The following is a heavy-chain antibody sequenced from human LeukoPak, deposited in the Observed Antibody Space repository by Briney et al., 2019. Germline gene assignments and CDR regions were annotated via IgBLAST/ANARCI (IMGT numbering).Heavy chain of an antibody. V-gene: IGHV4-59*08. CDR3: ARSLFSERYNWFDP. Sequence: SETLSLTCTVSGGSISSYYWSWIRQPPGKGLEWIGYIYYSGSTNYNPSLKSRVTISVDTSKNQFSLKLSSVTAADTAVYYCARSLFSERYNWFDPWGQGTLVTVSS. CDR1: GGSISSYY. CDR2: IYYSGST. J-gene: IGHJ5*02. D-gene: IGHD3-9*01.